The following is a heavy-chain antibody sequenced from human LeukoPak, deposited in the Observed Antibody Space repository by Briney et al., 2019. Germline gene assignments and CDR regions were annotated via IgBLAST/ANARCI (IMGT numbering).Heavy chain of an antibody. CDR3: AKADSLSAFDI. CDR2: ISWNSGSI. CDR1: GFTFDDYA. V-gene: IGHV3-9*01. D-gene: IGHD2-15*01. J-gene: IGHJ3*02. Sequence: GGSLRLSCAASGFTFDDYAMHWVRQAPGKGLEWVSGISWNSGSIGYADSVKGRFTISRDNAKNSLYLQMNSLRAEDTALYYRAKADSLSAFDIWGQGTMVTVSS.